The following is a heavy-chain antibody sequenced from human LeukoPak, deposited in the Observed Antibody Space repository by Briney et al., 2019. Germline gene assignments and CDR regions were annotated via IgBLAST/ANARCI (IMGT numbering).Heavy chain of an antibody. Sequence: GGSLRLSCVASGFPFRNAWVSWVRQAPGKGLEWVGRTKSKVDGGTTDYAAPVKGRFTFSRDDSKNTLYLQMNSLKSDDTAVYYCTTTYYYGSGIYTGYWGQGTLVTVSS. CDR3: TTTYYYGSGIYTGY. CDR2: TKSKVDGGTT. V-gene: IGHV3-15*01. J-gene: IGHJ4*02. D-gene: IGHD3-10*01. CDR1: GFPFRNAW.